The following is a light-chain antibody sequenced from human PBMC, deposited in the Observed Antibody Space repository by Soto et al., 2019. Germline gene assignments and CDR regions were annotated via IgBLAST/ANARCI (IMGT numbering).Light chain of an antibody. V-gene: IGKV3-11*01. CDR3: QQRTNWLT. Sequence: EIVLTQSPATLSLSPGERATLSCRASQNVSTYLAWYQQKPGQAPRLLIYDASNRATGIPARFSGSGSGTDFTLTISSLEPEDFAVYCCQQRTNWLTFGPGTKVDIK. J-gene: IGKJ3*01. CDR1: QNVSTY. CDR2: DAS.